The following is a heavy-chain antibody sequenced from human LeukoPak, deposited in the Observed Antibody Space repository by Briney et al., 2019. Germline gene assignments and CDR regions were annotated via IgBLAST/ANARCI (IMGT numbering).Heavy chain of an antibody. D-gene: IGHD6-19*01. V-gene: IGHV3-48*04. CDR1: GFTFSSYS. CDR2: ISSSSSTI. Sequence: GGSLRLSCAASGFTFSSYSMNWVRQAPGKELEWVSYISSSSSTIYYADSVKGRFTISRDNAKNSLYLQMNSLRAEDTAVYYCARDGGSSGWAYYMDVWGKGTTVTVSS. J-gene: IGHJ6*03. CDR3: ARDGGSSGWAYYMDV.